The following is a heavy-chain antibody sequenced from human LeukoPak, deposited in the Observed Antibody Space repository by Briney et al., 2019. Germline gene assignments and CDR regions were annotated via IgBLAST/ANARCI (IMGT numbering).Heavy chain of an antibody. V-gene: IGHV4-4*02. CDR2: IYYSGST. J-gene: IGHJ4*02. CDR1: GGSISTNNW. CDR3: AREVSRWPYYFDY. D-gene: IGHD4-23*01. Sequence: PSGTLSLTCAVSGGSISTNNWWSWVRQPPGKGLEWIGYIYYSGSTYYNPSLKSRVTISVDTSKNQFSLKLSSVTAADTAVYYCAREVSRWPYYFDYWGQGTLVTVSS.